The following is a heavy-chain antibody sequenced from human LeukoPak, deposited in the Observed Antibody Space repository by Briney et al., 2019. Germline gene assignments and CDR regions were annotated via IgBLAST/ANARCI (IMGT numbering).Heavy chain of an antibody. J-gene: IGHJ3*02. Sequence: GGSLRLSCAASGFTFSSYAMGWVRQAPGKGLEWVSAISGSGDTYYADSVKGRFTISRDNSKNSLYLQMNSLRAEDTAVYYCAREVAVGATTKGAGGGAFDIWGQGTMVTVSS. CDR2: ISGSGDT. D-gene: IGHD1-26*01. CDR1: GFTFSSYA. CDR3: AREVAVGATTKGAGGGAFDI. V-gene: IGHV3-23*01.